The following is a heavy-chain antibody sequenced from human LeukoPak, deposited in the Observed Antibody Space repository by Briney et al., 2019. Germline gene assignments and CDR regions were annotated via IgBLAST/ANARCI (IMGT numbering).Heavy chain of an antibody. CDR3: ARVGPTAIRDAFNI. J-gene: IGHJ3*02. CDR2: INTNTGSP. D-gene: IGHD2-21*02. CDR1: GYIFTSYG. V-gene: IGHV7-4-1*02. Sequence: ASVKVSCKASGYIFTSYGMNWVRQAPGQGLEWMGWINTNTGSPTYGQGFTGRFVFSLDTSVSTAYLQISSLKTEDTAVYYCARVGPTAIRDAFNIWGQGTMVTVSS.